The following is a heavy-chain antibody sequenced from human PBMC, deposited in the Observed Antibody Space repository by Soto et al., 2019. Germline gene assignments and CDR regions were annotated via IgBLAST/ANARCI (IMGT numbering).Heavy chain of an antibody. D-gene: IGHD3-16*01. CDR3: AKEGAYYYMDV. V-gene: IGHV3-30*18. CDR2: ISYDGSNK. Sequence: GGSLRLSCAASGFTFSSYGMHWVRQAPGKGLEWVAVISYDGSNKYYADSVKGRFTISRDNSKNTLYLQMNSLRAEDTAVYYCAKEGAYYYMDVWGKGPTVTVS. CDR1: GFTFSSYG. J-gene: IGHJ6*03.